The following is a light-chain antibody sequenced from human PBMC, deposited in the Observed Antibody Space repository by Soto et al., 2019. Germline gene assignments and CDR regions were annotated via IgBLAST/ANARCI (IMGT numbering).Light chain of an antibody. CDR3: ASYAGSQNYV. Sequence: QSVLTQPPSASVSLGQSVTISCTGTSADVGGYNFVSWYQQHPGKAPKPMIFEVSQWPSGVPDRFSGSKSGNTASLTVSELQAEDEADYYCASYAGSQNYVFGTGTKVTVL. CDR1: SADVGGYNF. V-gene: IGLV2-8*01. J-gene: IGLJ1*01. CDR2: EVS.